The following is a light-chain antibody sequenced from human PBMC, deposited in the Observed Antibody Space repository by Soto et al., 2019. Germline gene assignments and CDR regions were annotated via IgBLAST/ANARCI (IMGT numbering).Light chain of an antibody. CDR1: QSISNH. CDR3: QQRYSSPPT. J-gene: IGKJ1*01. CDR2: AAS. Sequence: IQMTQSPSSLSASVEYRVIITCRASQSISNHLNWYQQKKGKAPKLLIFAASSLQSGVPSRFSGSRYGPDFNLTISSLQTEDFATYYCQQRYSSPPTFGQGTKVDIK. V-gene: IGKV1-39*01.